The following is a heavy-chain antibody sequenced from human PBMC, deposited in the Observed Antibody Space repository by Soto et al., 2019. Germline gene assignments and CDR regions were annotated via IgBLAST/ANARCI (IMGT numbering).Heavy chain of an antibody. CDR1: GYTCTSYD. J-gene: IGHJ4*02. CDR2: MNPNSGNT. Sequence: VKDSCRASGYTCTSYDINWVRQATGQGLEWMGWMNPNSGNTGYAQKFQGRVTMTRDTSISTAYMELSSLRDQDTAVYYCAGPWNKQWGQGTPVTVSS. D-gene: IGHD1-1*01. CDR3: AGPWNKQ. V-gene: IGHV1-8*01.